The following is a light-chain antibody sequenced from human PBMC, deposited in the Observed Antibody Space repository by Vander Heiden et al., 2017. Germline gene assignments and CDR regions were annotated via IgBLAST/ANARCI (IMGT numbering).Light chain of an antibody. CDR1: QSISSS. V-gene: IGKV1-39*01. Sequence: DIQMPQSPSSLSASVGRRVTITCRARQSISSSLNWYQQKPGEAPKLLIYAASRLPSWVPSRFSCSGSGNDFPPTISSLPPEDFATYYWQQSYRTPRTFGQGTKVEIK. J-gene: IGKJ1*01. CDR2: AAS. CDR3: QQSYRTPRT.